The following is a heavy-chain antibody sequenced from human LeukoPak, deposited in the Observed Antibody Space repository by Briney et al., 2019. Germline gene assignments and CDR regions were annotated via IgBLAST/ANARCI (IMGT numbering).Heavy chain of an antibody. CDR2: ISSSGNTI. J-gene: IGHJ4*02. Sequence: GGSLRLSCAASGFTFSSYWMSWVRQAPGKGLEWVSYISSSGNTIYYADSVKGRFTISRDNAKNSLYLQMNSLRAEDTAVYYCAIAAAGTFDYWGQGTLVTVSS. CDR1: GFTFSSYW. V-gene: IGHV3-48*04. CDR3: AIAAAGTFDY. D-gene: IGHD6-13*01.